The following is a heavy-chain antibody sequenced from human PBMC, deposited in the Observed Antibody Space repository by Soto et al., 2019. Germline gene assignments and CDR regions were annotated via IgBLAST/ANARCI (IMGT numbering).Heavy chain of an antibody. D-gene: IGHD3-3*01. CDR2: SSGSGGIT. Sequence: PGGSLTLSCAASGFTFSSYAMSCVRQAPGKGLEWVSASSGSGGITYYADSVKGRFTISRDNSKNTLYLQMNSLRAEDTAVYYCSKLRSYDFWSGYYPMWAQGTMVTVSS. V-gene: IGHV3-23*01. CDR1: GFTFSSYA. J-gene: IGHJ4*02. CDR3: SKLRSYDFWSGYYPM.